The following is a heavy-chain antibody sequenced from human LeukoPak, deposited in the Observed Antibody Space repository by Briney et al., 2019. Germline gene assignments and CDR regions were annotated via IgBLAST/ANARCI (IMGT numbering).Heavy chain of an antibody. J-gene: IGHJ4*02. CDR3: SKVFTTATTFYFFEY. D-gene: IGHD4-11*01. Sequence: GRSLRLSCAASGFTFSSYGMHWVRQAPGKGLEWVAVISYDGSNKYYADSVKGRFTISRDNYRNTLYLQMNTLRAEDTAVYYCSKVFTTATTFYFFEYWGRGTLVTVSS. V-gene: IGHV3-30*18. CDR2: ISYDGSNK. CDR1: GFTFSSYG.